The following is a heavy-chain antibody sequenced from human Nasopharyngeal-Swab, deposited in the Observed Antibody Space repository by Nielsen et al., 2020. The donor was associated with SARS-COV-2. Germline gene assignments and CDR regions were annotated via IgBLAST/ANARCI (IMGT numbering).Heavy chain of an antibody. CDR2: ITPSGGAT. V-gene: IGHV1-46*01. D-gene: IGHD6-13*01. CDR3: ASEPGGMAAPGKHFDP. Sequence: ASVKVSCKASGYTFTSYFMHWVRQAPGQGLAWMGVITPSGGATNYARKFRGRVTMTRDPSTSTVYLDLSSLKSEDTAVYFCASEPGGMAAPGKHFDPWGQGTLVTVSS. J-gene: IGHJ5*02. CDR1: GYTFTSYF.